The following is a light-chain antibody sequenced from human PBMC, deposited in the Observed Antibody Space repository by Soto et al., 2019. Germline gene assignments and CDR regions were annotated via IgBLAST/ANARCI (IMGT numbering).Light chain of an antibody. Sequence: ETVLTQSPGTLSFSPRERATTSCRASQSLTRTYLAWYQQKPGQVPGLVIYGASSRATGIPDRFSGSGSGTDFTLTISRLEPENFAVYYCQQYDSSNTFGQGTKLEIK. J-gene: IGKJ2*01. CDR2: GAS. CDR1: QSLTRTY. V-gene: IGKV3-20*01. CDR3: QQYDSSNT.